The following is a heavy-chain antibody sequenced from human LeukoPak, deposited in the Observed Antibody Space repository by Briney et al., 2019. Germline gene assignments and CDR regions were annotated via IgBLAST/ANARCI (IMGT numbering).Heavy chain of an antibody. V-gene: IGHV3-21*01. CDR1: GFTFSSYS. Sequence: PGGSLRLSRAASGFTFSSYSMNWVRQAPGKGLEWVSSISSSSSYIYYADSVKGRFTISRDNAKNSLYLQMNSLRAEDTDVYYCARARKVVVVAGWGAPDYWGQGTMVTVSS. D-gene: IGHD2-15*01. CDR3: ARARKVVVVAGWGAPDY. J-gene: IGHJ4*02. CDR2: ISSSSSYI.